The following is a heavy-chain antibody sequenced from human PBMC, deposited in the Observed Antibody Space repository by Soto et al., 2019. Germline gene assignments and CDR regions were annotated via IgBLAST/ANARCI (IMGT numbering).Heavy chain of an antibody. Sequence: QVQLVQSGAEVKKPGSSVKVSCKASGGTFSSYTISWVRQAPGQGLEWMGRIIPILGIANYAQKFQGRVTITADKSTSTAYMELSCLRSEDTAVYYCCSAADFDYWGQGTLVTVSS. CDR1: GGTFSSYT. CDR2: IIPILGIA. CDR3: CSAADFDY. J-gene: IGHJ4*02. V-gene: IGHV1-69*02. D-gene: IGHD6-13*01.